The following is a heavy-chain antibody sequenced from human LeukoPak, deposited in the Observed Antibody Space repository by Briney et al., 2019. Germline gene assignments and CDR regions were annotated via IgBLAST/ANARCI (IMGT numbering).Heavy chain of an antibody. CDR1: GFTVSSNY. J-gene: IGHJ4*02. V-gene: IGHV3-66*01. Sequence: GGSLRLSCAASGFTVSSNYMSWVRQAPGKGLEWVSVIYSGGSTYYADSVKGRFTISRDNSKNTLYLQMNSLRAEDTAVYYCARGGCSTTSCPSRDYWGQGTLVTVSS. CDR3: ARGGCSTTSCPSRDY. D-gene: IGHD2-2*01. CDR2: IYSGGST.